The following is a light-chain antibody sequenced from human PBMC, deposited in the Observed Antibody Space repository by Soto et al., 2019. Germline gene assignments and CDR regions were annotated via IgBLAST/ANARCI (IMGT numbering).Light chain of an antibody. Sequence: AIQLTQSPSSLSASVGDRVTITCRASQGISSALAWYQQKPGNAPKLLIYDASSLESGVPSRFSGSGSGTDFTLTISSLQPEDFATYYCQQFNNYPQTFGQGTRLEIK. CDR1: QGISSA. CDR3: QQFNNYPQT. J-gene: IGKJ5*01. V-gene: IGKV1D-13*01. CDR2: DAS.